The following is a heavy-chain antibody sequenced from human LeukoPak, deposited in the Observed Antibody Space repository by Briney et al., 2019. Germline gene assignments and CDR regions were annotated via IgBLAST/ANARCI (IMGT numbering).Heavy chain of an antibody. CDR1: GYTFTGYY. V-gene: IGHV1-2*02. D-gene: IGHD2-2*01. CDR2: INPNSGGT. J-gene: IGHJ6*02. CDR3: ARGQGYCSSTSCFNYYYGMDV. Sequence: ASVKVSCKASGYTFTGYYMHWVRQAPGQGLEWMGWINPNSGGTNYAQKFQGRVTMTRDTSISTAYMELSRLRSDDTAAYYCARGQGYCSSTSCFNYYYGMDVWGQGTTVTVSS.